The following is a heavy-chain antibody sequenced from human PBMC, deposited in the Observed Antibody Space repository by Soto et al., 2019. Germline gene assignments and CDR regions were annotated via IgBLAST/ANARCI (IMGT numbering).Heavy chain of an antibody. J-gene: IGHJ5*02. Sequence: AYTLSLTGTVSGGSISSDYWSWLRRPPGKGLEWIGFIYNSGRTNYNPALTRPVTISLETTKNPLSLKMSSVTAEDTAVYYCARAREDTAMVTDWFDPWGQGTLVTVSS. CDR2: IYNSGRT. CDR3: ARAREDTAMVTDWFDP. CDR1: GGSISSDY. D-gene: IGHD5-18*01. V-gene: IGHV4-59*01.